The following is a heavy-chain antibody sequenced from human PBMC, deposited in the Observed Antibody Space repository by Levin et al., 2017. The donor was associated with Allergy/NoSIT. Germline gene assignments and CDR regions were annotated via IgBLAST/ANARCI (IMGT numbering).Heavy chain of an antibody. D-gene: IGHD6-13*01. CDR1: GGSISSSNW. V-gene: IGHV4-4*02. J-gene: IGHJ3*02. Sequence: SETLSLTCAVSGGSISSSNWWSWVRQPPGKGLEWIGEIYHSGSTNYNPSLKSRVTISVDKSKNQFSLKLSSVTAADTAVYYGARVRYSSSWNTDAFDIWGQGTMVTVSS. CDR3: ARVRYSSSWNTDAFDI. CDR2: IYHSGST.